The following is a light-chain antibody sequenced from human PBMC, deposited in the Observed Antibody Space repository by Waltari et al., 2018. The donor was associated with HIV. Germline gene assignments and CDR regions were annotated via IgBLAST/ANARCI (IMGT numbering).Light chain of an antibody. V-gene: IGKV1-39*01. CDR1: HSISSS. J-gene: IGKJ4*01. CDR3: QHSFSTPLT. CDR2: AAP. Sequence: DIQMTQSPSSLSASVGDRVTITCRASHSISSSLNWYQQNPGKAPKLLIYAAPTLQSGVPSRFSGSGSGTDFTLTISSLQPEDFATYYCQHSFSTPLTFGGGTKVEIK.